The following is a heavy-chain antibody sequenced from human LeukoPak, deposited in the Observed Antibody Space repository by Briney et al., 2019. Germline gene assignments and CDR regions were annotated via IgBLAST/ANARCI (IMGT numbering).Heavy chain of an antibody. CDR1: GVTFSSYS. CDR3: ARDTYCSGGSCYYDY. J-gene: IGHJ4*02. D-gene: IGHD2-15*01. Sequence: PGGSLRLSCAASGVTFSSYSMNWVRHAPGKGLEWVSSISSSSSYIYYADSVKGRFTISRDNAKNSLYLQMNSLRAEDTAVYYCARDTYCSGGSCYYDYWGQGTLVTVSS. CDR2: ISSSSSYI. V-gene: IGHV3-21*01.